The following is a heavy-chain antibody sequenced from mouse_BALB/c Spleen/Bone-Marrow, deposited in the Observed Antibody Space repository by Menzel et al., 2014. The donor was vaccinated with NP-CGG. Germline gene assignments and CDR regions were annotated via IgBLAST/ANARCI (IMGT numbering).Heavy chain of an antibody. CDR3: ARGPYYGSYFDV. D-gene: IGHD1-1*01. V-gene: IGHV1-18*01. J-gene: IGHJ1*01. Sequence: EVQRVESGPELVRPGASMKISCKASGYSFTGYTMNWVKQSHGKNLEWIGLINPYNGGTSYNQKFKGKATLTVDKSSSTAYMELLSLTSEDSAVYYCARGPYYGSYFDVWGAGTTVTVSS. CDR2: INPYNGGT. CDR1: GYSFTGYT.